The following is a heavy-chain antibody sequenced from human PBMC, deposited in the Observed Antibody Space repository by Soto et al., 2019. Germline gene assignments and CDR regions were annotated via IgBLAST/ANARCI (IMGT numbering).Heavy chain of an antibody. CDR2: IIPIYGTA. J-gene: IGHJ6*02. CDR1: GYTFTSYA. CDR3: ARDMRAYCGGDCYGEKYYYYGMDV. Sequence: SVKGSCKASGYTFTSYAMHWVRQAPGQRLEWMGGIIPIYGTANYAQKFQGRVTITADESTSTAYMELSSLRSEDTAVYYCARDMRAYCGGDCYGEKYYYYGMDVWGQGTTVTVSS. D-gene: IGHD2-21*02. V-gene: IGHV1-69*13.